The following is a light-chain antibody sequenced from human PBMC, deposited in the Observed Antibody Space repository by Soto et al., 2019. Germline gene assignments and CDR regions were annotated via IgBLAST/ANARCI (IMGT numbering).Light chain of an antibody. CDR3: QQYNDSFPYT. Sequence: DIQMTQSPSTLSASVGDRVTITCRASQSISRWSAWYQQKPGTAPKLLIYEASTLESGVPSRFSGSRSGTEFTLTVSSLQPDDFATYYCQQYNDSFPYTFGQGTKLEIK. CDR2: EAS. J-gene: IGKJ2*01. CDR1: QSISRW. V-gene: IGKV1-5*03.